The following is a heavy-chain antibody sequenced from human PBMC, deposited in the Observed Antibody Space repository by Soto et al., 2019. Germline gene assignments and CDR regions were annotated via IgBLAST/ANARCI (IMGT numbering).Heavy chain of an antibody. CDR3: ARGYGEIDY. CDR1: GGNISSYD. V-gene: IGHV4-59*01. Sequence: PSETKCLTCTVSGGNISSYDWSWIRQPPGKGLEWIGYIYYSGSTNYNPSLKSRVTISVDTSKNQFSLKLSSVTAADTAVYYCARGYGEIDYWGQGTLVTVSS. D-gene: IGHD4-17*01. J-gene: IGHJ4*02. CDR2: IYYSGST.